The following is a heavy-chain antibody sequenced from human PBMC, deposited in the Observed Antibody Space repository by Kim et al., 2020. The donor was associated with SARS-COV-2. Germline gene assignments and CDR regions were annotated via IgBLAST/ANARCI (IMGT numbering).Heavy chain of an antibody. CDR2: IYYSGST. V-gene: IGHV4-31*03. Sequence: SETLSLTCTVSGGSISSGGYYWSWIRQHPGKGLEWIGYIYYSGSTYYNPSLKSRVTISVDTSKNQFSLKLSSVTAADTAVYYCATPRPGYSYGPRYYGMDVWGQGTTVTVSS. J-gene: IGHJ6*02. D-gene: IGHD5-18*01. CDR1: GGSISSGGYY. CDR3: ATPRPGYSYGPRYYGMDV.